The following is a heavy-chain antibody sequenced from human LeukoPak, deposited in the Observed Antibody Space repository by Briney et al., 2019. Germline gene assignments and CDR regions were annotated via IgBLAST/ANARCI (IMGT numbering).Heavy chain of an antibody. CDR1: GGSISSYY. J-gene: IGHJ5*02. CDR2: IYTSGRT. Sequence: SETLSLTCTVSGGSISSYYWSWIRQPAGKGLEWIGRIYTSGRTNYNPSLKSRVTMSVDTSKKQFSLKLSSVTAADTAVYYCARGYTMVRGLSWFDPWGQGTLVTVSS. CDR3: ARGYTMVRGLSWFDP. D-gene: IGHD3-10*01. V-gene: IGHV4-4*07.